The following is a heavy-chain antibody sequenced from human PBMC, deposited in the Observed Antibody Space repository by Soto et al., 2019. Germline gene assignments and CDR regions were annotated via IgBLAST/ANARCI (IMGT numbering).Heavy chain of an antibody. CDR2: IYPGDSDT. D-gene: IGHD6-19*01. V-gene: IGHV5-51*01. Sequence: PGESLKISCKGSGYSFTSYWIGWVRQMPGKGLEWMGIIYPGDSDTRYSPSFQGQVTISADKSISTAYLQWSSLKASDTAMYYCARHRHSSESENYYYYGMDVWGQGTTVTVSS. CDR3: ARHRHSSESENYYYYGMDV. J-gene: IGHJ6*02. CDR1: GYSFTSYW.